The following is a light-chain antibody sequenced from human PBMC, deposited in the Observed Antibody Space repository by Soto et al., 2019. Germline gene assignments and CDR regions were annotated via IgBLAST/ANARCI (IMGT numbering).Light chain of an antibody. CDR1: QSVSID. Sequence: EIVMTQSPGTLSVSPGERATLSCRASQSVSIDLAWYQQKPGQAPRLLIYGAGTRAAGTPARFSGSGSGTEFTLTISSLQSEDFAVYYCQQYNNRPPWTFGQGTKVDIK. CDR2: GAG. CDR3: QQYNNRPPWT. V-gene: IGKV3-15*01. J-gene: IGKJ1*01.